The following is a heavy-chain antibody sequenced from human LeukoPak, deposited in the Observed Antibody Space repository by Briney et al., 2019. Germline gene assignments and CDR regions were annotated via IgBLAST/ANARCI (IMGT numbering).Heavy chain of an antibody. CDR3: AKTPDRDIVVVPAATYFDY. J-gene: IGHJ4*02. CDR2: ISGSGGSS. V-gene: IGHV3-23*01. CDR1: GFTFSSYA. Sequence: GGSLRLSCAASGFTFSSYAMSWVRQAPGKGLGWVSAISGSGGSSYYADSVKGRSTISRDNSKNTLYLQMNSLRAEDTAVYYCAKTPDRDIVVVPAATYFDYWGQGTLVTVSS. D-gene: IGHD2-2*01.